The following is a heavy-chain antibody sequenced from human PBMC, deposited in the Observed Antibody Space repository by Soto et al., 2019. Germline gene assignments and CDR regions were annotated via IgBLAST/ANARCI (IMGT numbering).Heavy chain of an antibody. J-gene: IGHJ4*02. CDR3: ARAGAASLSDF. Sequence: SETLSLTCTVSGGSISNYYCSWIRQPPGKGLEWIGYIYYSGSANYNPSLKSRVTISVDTSKNQFSLKLSSVTAADTAVYYCARAGAASLSDFWGQGTLVTVS. CDR2: IYYSGSA. CDR1: GGSISNYY. V-gene: IGHV4-59*01. D-gene: IGHD2-15*01.